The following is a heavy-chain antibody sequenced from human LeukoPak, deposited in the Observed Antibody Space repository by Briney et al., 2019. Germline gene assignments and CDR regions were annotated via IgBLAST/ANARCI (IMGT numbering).Heavy chain of an antibody. J-gene: IGHJ4*02. CDR1: GGSISSYY. V-gene: IGHV4-34*01. D-gene: IGHD6-19*01. CDR3: ASSGAVAGSFDY. Sequence: SETLSLTCTVSGGSISSYYWSWIRQPPGKGLEWIGEINHSGSTNYNPSLKSRVTISVDTSKNQFSLKLSSVTAVDTAVYYCASSGAVAGSFDYWGQGTLVTVSS. CDR2: INHSGST.